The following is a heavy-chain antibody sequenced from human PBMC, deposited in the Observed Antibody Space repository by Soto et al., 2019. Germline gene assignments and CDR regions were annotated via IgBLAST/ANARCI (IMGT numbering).Heavy chain of an antibody. CDR1: GFTFSSYG. CDR3: AKDSRIVVVTAPYVY. D-gene: IGHD2-21*02. Sequence: QVQLVESGGGVVQPGRSLRLSCAASGFTFSSYGMHWVRQAPGKGLEWVAVISYDGSNKYYADSVKGRFTISRDNSKKSLYLQMNSLRAEDTAVDDCAKDSRIVVVTAPYVYWGQGTLVTVSS. J-gene: IGHJ4*02. V-gene: IGHV3-30*18. CDR2: ISYDGSNK.